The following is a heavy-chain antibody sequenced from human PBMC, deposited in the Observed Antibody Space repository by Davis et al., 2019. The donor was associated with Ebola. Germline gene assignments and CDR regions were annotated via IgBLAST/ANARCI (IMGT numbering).Heavy chain of an antibody. V-gene: IGHV3-11*06. D-gene: IGHD4-17*01. CDR2: IGGSGRYT. J-gene: IGHJ6*02. CDR3: ARAGDYGWYYYGMDV. Sequence: GGSLRLSCAASGFSISDFYVSWIRQAPGKGLEWISRIGGSGRYTNYADSVKGRFTISRDSAKNSLYLQMNSLRAEDTAVYYCARAGDYGWYYYGMDVWGQGTTVTVSS. CDR1: GFSISDFY.